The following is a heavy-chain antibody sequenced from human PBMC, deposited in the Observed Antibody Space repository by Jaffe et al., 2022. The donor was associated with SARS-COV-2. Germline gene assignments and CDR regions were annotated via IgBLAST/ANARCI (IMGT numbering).Heavy chain of an antibody. Sequence: QITLKESGPTLVKPTQTLTLTCTFSGFSLSTSGVGVGWIRQPPGKALEWLALIYWNDDKRYSPSLKSRLTITKDTSKNQVVLTMTNMDPVDTATYYCAHAAYYYDSSGTFDYWGQGTLVTVSS. D-gene: IGHD3-22*01. V-gene: IGHV2-5*01. J-gene: IGHJ4*02. CDR2: IYWNDDK. CDR1: GFSLSTSGVG. CDR3: AHAAYYYDSSGTFDY.